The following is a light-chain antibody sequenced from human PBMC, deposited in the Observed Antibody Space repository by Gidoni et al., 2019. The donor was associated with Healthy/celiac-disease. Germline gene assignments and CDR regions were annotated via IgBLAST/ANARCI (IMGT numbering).Light chain of an antibody. CDR3: AAWDDSLNGQGV. V-gene: IGLV1-44*01. J-gene: IGLJ3*02. CDR2: SNN. CDR1: SSNIGSNT. Sequence: QSVLTQPPSASGTPGQRVTISCSGSSSNIGSNTVNLYQQRPGTAPKLLIYSNNQRPSGVPDRFSGSKSGTSASLAISGLQSEDEADYYCAAWDDSLNGQGVFGGGTKLTVL.